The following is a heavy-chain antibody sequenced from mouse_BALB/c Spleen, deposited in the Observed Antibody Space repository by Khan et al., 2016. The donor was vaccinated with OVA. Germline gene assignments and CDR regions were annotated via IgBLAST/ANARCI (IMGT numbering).Heavy chain of an antibody. CDR1: GFTFSTYG. Sequence: EVELVESGGDLVKPGGSLKLSCAASGFTFSTYGMSWVRQTPDKRLEWVATVSTGGGYTYYPDSVKGRFNISRDNAKNTLYLQMSSLTSEDTAMFYCARLAYYYDSEGFAYWGQGTLVTVSA. D-gene: IGHD1-1*01. CDR3: ARLAYYYDSEGFAY. V-gene: IGHV5-6*01. J-gene: IGHJ3*01. CDR2: VSTGGGYT.